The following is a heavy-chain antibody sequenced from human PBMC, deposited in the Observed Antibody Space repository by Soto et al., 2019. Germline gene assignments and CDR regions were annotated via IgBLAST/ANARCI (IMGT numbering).Heavy chain of an antibody. Sequence: QVQLQESGPGLVKPSQTLSLTCTVSGASMNSGAYYWSWVRQPPGKVLEWIGYIYHNGRTYNNPSLMRRVTMSLDTSKNQFSLKLNSVSAADTAVYYCARVSATVTRWFDPWGQGTLVTVSS. CDR1: GASMNSGAYY. D-gene: IGHD6-13*01. CDR2: IYHNGRT. CDR3: ARVSATVTRWFDP. V-gene: IGHV4-31*03. J-gene: IGHJ5*02.